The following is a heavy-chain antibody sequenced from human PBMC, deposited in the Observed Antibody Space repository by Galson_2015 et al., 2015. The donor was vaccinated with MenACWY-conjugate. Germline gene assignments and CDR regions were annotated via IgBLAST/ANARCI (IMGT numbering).Heavy chain of an antibody. CDR2: INHSGST. CDR3: ARAPFYYDSSGYYYEAIDY. D-gene: IGHD3-22*01. V-gene: IGHV4-34*01. J-gene: IGHJ4*02. Sequence: SETLSLTCTVSGGSISSYYWSWIRQPPGKGLEWIGEINHSGSTNYNPSLKSRVTISVDTSKNQFSLKLSSVTAADTAVYYCARAPFYYDSSGYYYEAIDYWGQGTLVTVSS. CDR1: GGSISSYY.